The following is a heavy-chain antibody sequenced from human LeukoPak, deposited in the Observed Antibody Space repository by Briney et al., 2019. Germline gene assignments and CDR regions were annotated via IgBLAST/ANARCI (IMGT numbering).Heavy chain of an antibody. V-gene: IGHV4-30-2*01. CDR2: IYHSGST. Sequence: SETLSLTCAVSGGSISSGGYSWSWIRQPPGKGLEWIGYIYHSGSTYYNPSLKSRVTISVDRSKNQFSLKLSSVTAADTAVYYCASALGCCSSTSCSDWFDPWGQGTLVTVSS. J-gene: IGHJ5*02. CDR3: ASALGCCSSTSCSDWFDP. CDR1: GGSISSGGYS. D-gene: IGHD2-2*01.